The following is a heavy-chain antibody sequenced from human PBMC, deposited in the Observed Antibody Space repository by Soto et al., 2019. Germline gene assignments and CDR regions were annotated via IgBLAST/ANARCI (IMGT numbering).Heavy chain of an antibody. CDR2: IKQDGSEK. V-gene: IGHV3-7*05. J-gene: IGHJ4*02. CDR3: ATETSTWGC. CDR1: GFALSNYW. Sequence: EVQLVESGGDLVRPGGSLRLSCAASGFALSNYWMNWVRQAPGKGLEWVANIKQDGSEKNYVDSVKGRFTISRDNAKNSLYLQMNSLRAEDTAVYYCATETSTWGCWGQGTLVTVSP. D-gene: IGHD7-27*01.